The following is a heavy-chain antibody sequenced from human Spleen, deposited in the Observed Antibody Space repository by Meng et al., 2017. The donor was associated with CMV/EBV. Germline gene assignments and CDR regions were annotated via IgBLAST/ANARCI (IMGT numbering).Heavy chain of an antibody. V-gene: IGHV3-15*01. Sequence: VQVVESGGGLVQAGGSLRLSCAASGFTFSNAWMSWVRQAPGKGLEWVGRIISKPDGGTIDYAAPVKGRFTISRDDSGNMLYLQMNSLKSEDTAIYYCIHHNWKYVDWGQGTLVTVSS. D-gene: IGHD1-20*01. CDR1: GFTFSNAW. CDR3: IHHNWKYVD. CDR2: IISKPDGGTI. J-gene: IGHJ4*02.